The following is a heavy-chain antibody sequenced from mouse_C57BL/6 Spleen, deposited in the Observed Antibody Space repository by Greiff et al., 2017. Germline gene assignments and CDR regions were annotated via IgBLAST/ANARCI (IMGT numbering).Heavy chain of an antibody. CDR2: MYPGSGST. V-gene: IGHV1-55*01. Sequence: QVQLQQPGAELVKPGASVKMSCKASGYTFTSYWITWGKQRPGQGLEWIGDMYPGSGSTNYNEKFKSKATLTVDSSSSTASMQLSSLSAEDAAVYYCARQHYYGSPDYWGQGTPLTVSS. D-gene: IGHD1-1*01. J-gene: IGHJ2*01. CDR1: GYTFTSYW. CDR3: ARQHYYGSPDY.